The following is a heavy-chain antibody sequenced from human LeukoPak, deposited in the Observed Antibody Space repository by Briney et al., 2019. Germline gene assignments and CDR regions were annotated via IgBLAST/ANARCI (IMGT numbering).Heavy chain of an antibody. V-gene: IGHV1-18*01. J-gene: IGHJ5*02. Sequence: GASVKVSCKASGYTFTSYGITWVRQAPGQGLEWMGWISTYNANTNYAQRLQGRVTMTTDTSTSTAYMELRSLRSDDTAVYYCATSDYDILTGYYFGWFDPWGQGTLVTVSS. CDR3: ATSDYDILTGYYFGWFDP. D-gene: IGHD3-9*01. CDR1: GYTFTSYG. CDR2: ISTYNANT.